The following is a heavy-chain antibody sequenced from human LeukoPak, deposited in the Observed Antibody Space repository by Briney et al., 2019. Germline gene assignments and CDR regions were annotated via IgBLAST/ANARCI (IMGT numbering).Heavy chain of an antibody. CDR3: AKDDPRSPYSSGWSEYFQH. D-gene: IGHD6-19*01. J-gene: IGHJ1*01. V-gene: IGHV3-23*01. CDR1: GFTFSSHA. Sequence: PGGSLRLSCAASGFTFSSHAMSSVRQAPGKGLEWVSAISGSGGSTYYADSAKGRFTISRDNSKNTLYLQMNSLRAEDTAVYYCAKDDPRSPYSSGWSEYFQHWGQGTLVTVSS. CDR2: ISGSGGST.